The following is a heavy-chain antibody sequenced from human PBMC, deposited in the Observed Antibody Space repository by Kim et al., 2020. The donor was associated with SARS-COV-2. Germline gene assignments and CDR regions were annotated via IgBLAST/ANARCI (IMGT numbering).Heavy chain of an antibody. J-gene: IGHJ4*02. V-gene: IGHV4-39*01. CDR2: IYFSGST. Sequence: SETLSLTCTVSGASISSSGYYWGWIRQPPGKGLEWIGSIYFSGSTYYNPSLKSRVTISVDTSRNQFSLKLSSVTAADTAVYYCARQLDYWGQGTLVTVSS. CDR3: ARQLDY. CDR1: GASISSSGYY.